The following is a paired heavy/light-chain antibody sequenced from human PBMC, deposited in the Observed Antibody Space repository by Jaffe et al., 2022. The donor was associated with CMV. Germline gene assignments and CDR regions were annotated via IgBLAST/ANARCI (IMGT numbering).Light chain of an antibody. CDR3: SSYTSTNTLV. J-gene: IGLJ2*01. CDR1: SNDIGAYKF. V-gene: IGLV2-14*03. CDR2: EVS. Sequence: QSALTQPASVSGSPGQSITISCTGTSNDIGAYKFVSWYQQHPGKAPKLIIFEVSDRPSGVSHRFSGSKSDNTASLTISGLQSEDEADYYCSSYTSTNTLVFGGGTKLTVL.
Heavy chain of an antibody. CDR1: GFNFNGYS. V-gene: IGHV3-21*02. D-gene: IGHD6-13*01. Sequence: EAQLVESGGGLVKPGESLRLSCVASGFNFNGYSMNWVRQAPGKGLEWVSAISSGSSYLFYQDSVKGRFTVSRDNAKNSLYLQMNSLRADDTAVYYCARVRVDSSVWYRSPTDYYYGLDVWGQGTTVTVSS. CDR2: ISSGSSYL. J-gene: IGHJ6*02. CDR3: ARVRVDSSVWYRSPTDYYYGLDV.